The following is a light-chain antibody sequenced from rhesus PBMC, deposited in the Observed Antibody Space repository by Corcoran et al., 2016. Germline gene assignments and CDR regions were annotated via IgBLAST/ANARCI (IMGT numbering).Light chain of an antibody. V-gene: IGKV1-44*02. CDR3: QQHNSRPPT. Sequence: DIQMTQSPSSLSASVGDRVTITCRASQTISSYLAWYQQKPGKVPKLLIYTTYSLESGVPSRFSGRGSGTEFTLTLSALQPEDFTTYYCQQHNSRPPTFGGGTKVEIK. CDR2: TTY. CDR1: QTISSY. J-gene: IGKJ4*01.